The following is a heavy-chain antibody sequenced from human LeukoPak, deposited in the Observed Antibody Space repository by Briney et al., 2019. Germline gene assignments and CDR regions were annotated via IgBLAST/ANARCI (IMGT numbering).Heavy chain of an antibody. D-gene: IGHD4-17*01. CDR2: INPNSGGT. J-gene: IGHJ4*02. V-gene: IGHV1-2*02. CDR1: GYTFTGYY. Sequence: GASVKVSCTASGYTFTGYYMHWVRQAPGQGLEWMGWINPNSGGTNYAQKFQGRVTMTRDTSISTAYMELSRLRSDDTAVYYCARENQILGGDPLGFDYWGQGTLVTVSS. CDR3: ARENQILGGDPLGFDY.